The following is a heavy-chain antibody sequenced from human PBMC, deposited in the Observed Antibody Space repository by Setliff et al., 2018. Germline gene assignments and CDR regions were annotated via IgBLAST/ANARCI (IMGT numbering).Heavy chain of an antibody. Sequence: SETLSLTCIVPGGSISSYYWTWIRQPPGKGLEWIGYIYYSGSTNYNPSLESRVTISVDTSKNQFSLRMTSVTAADTAVYYCARVTMGGDFDAWGQGTLVTVSS. J-gene: IGHJ4*02. D-gene: IGHD1-26*01. CDR1: GGSISSYY. V-gene: IGHV4-59*01. CDR3: ARVTMGGDFDA. CDR2: IYYSGST.